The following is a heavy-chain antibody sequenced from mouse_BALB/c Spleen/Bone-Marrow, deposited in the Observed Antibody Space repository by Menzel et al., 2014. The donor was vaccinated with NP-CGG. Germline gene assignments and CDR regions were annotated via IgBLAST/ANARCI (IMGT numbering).Heavy chain of an antibody. J-gene: IGHJ4*01. CDR1: GYTFTEYT. CDR2: INPNNGGT. D-gene: IGHD2-5*01. V-gene: IGHV1-22*01. CDR3: VRSNYFYAMDY. Sequence: EVQLVESGPELVKPGASVKISCKPSGYTFTEYTMHWVRQSHGKSLEWIGGINPNNGGTSYNQKFKGKATLTVDKSSSTAYMELRSLTSEDSAVFYCVRSNYFYAMDYWGQGTSVTVSS.